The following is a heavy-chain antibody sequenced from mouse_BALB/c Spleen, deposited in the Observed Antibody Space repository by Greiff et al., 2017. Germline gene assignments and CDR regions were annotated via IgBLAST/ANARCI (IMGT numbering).Heavy chain of an antibody. J-gene: IGHJ2*01. CDR3: ASRPYGNYYFDY. D-gene: IGHD2-1*01. CDR2: ISYDGSN. Sequence: EVQLQESGPGLVKPSQSLSLTCSVTGYSITSGYYWNWIRQFPGNKLEWMGYISYDGSNNYNPSLKNRISITRDTSKNQFFLKLNSVTTEDTATYYCASRPYGNYYFDYWGQGTTLTVSS. V-gene: IGHV3-6*02. CDR1: GYSITSGYY.